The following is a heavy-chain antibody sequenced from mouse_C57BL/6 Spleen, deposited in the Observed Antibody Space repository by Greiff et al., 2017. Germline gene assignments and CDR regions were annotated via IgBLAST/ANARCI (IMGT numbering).Heavy chain of an antibody. CDR3: ARDPPYYYGSYYARDY. Sequence: VQLQQSGAELVQPGASVKLSCTASGFNIKDYYMHWVKQRTEQGLEWIGRIDPEDGETTSAPKFQGKATITADTSSNTAYLQLSSLTSEDTAVYYSARDPPYYYGSYYARDYWGQGTSVTVAS. CDR1: GFNIKDYY. J-gene: IGHJ4*01. V-gene: IGHV14-2*01. D-gene: IGHD1-1*01. CDR2: IDPEDGET.